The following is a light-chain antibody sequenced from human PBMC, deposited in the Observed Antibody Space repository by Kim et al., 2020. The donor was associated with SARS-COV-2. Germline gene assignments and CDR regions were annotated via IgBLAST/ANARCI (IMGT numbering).Light chain of an antibody. CDR3: QAWDSSPYVV. J-gene: IGLJ2*01. V-gene: IGLV3-1*01. CDR1: KLGDKY. CDR2: QDS. Sequence: SYELTQPPSVSVSPGQTASITCSGDKLGDKYACWYQQKPGQSPVLVIYQDSKRLSGIPERFSGSNSGNTATLTISGTQAMDEADYYCQAWDSSPYVVFGGGTQLTVL.